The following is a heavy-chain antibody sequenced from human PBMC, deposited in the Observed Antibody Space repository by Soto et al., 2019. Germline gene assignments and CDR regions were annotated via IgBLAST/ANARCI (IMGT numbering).Heavy chain of an antibody. J-gene: IGHJ4*02. CDR3: VRDSHGDY. CDR2: IDHDGPT. CDR1: GFIFSNYW. Sequence: EVQLVESGGGLVQPGGSLRLSCAGSGFIFSNYWMHWVRQAPGKGLEWVSRIDHDGPTDYADSVRGRFTVSRDNAESTLYLQMNSLRPEDTAVYYCVRDSHGDYWGQGTMVTVYS. V-gene: IGHV3-74*01.